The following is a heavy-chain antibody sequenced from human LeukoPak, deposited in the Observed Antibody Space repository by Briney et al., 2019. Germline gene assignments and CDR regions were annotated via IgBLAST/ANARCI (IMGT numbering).Heavy chain of an antibody. D-gene: IGHD1-14*01. CDR1: GFTVITND. CDR2: LYSDGNT. J-gene: IGHJ4*02. V-gene: IGHV3-53*01. Sequence: GGSLRLSCAASGFTVITNDMTWVRQAPGKGLEWVSVLYSDGNTKYADSVQGRFTISRDNSKNTLYLEMNSLRPDDTAVYYCARGVEPLAANTLAYWGQGTLVSVSS. CDR3: ARGVEPLAANTLAY.